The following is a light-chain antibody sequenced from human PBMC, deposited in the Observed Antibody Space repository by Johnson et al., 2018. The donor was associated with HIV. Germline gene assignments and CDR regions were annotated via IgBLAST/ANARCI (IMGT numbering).Light chain of an antibody. V-gene: IGLV1-51*01. CDR3: ATWDSSLSVYV. CDR1: SSNIGNNY. Sequence: QSVLTQPPSVSAAPGQKVTISCSGSSSNIGNNYVSWYQQLPGTAPKLLIYDNSKRPSGIPDRFSGSTSGPSATLVITGLQTGDEADYHCATWDSSLSVYVFGTGTKVTVL. J-gene: IGLJ1*01. CDR2: DNS.